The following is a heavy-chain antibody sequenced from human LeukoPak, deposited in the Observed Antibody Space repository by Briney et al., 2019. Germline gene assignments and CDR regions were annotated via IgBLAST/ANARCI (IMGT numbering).Heavy chain of an antibody. CDR1: GGSISGTNW. D-gene: IGHD1-26*01. CDR2: ISLAGQT. CDR3: SRESGPFCPFGY. Sequence: SETLSLTCGVSGGSISGTNWWSWVRQPPGQGLEWIGEISLAGQTNYNPSLNGRVTMSLDKSSIQFSLHLTSVTAADTATYFCSRESGPFCPFGYWGQGTLVIVSS. V-gene: IGHV4/OR15-8*02. J-gene: IGHJ4*02.